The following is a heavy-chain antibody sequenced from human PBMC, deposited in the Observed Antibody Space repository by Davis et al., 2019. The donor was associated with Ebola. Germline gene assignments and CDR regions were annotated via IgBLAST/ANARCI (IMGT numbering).Heavy chain of an antibody. V-gene: IGHV3-23*01. CDR3: ARKRSFDY. D-gene: IGHD6-25*01. J-gene: IGHJ4*02. CDR1: GFTFSSYA. CDR2: ISGSGGST. Sequence: GGSLRLSCAASGFTFSSYAMSWVRKAPGKGLEWVSAISGSGGSTYYADSVKGRFTISRDNAKNSLYLQMNSLRAEDTAVYYCARKRSFDYWGQGTLVTVSS.